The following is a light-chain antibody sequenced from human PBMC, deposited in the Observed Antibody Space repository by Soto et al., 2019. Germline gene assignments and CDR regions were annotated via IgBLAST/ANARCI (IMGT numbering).Light chain of an antibody. CDR2: STS. V-gene: IGKV1-9*01. Sequence: DIQLTQSPSFLSASVGDRVTLTCRASQGFTSTLAWYQQRPGKAPKLLIYSTSTLRPGVPSRFSSSGSGTEFTLTITSLQPEDFATYYCQHLNSAPFFFAFGPGTKVDIK. CDR1: QGFTST. J-gene: IGKJ3*01. CDR3: QHLNSAPFFFA.